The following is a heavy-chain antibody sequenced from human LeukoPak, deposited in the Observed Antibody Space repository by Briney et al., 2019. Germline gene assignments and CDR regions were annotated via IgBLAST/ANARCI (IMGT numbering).Heavy chain of an antibody. D-gene: IGHD3-22*01. Sequence: GGSLRLSCAASGFTVSTKFMSWVRQAPGKGREWVSVIYDGGITYYADSVKGRFTISGDNSKNMLFLQMNSLRAEDTAVYYCARFYDTSGYLDCWGQGTLVTVSS. CDR2: IYDGGIT. CDR3: ARFYDTSGYLDC. CDR1: GFTVSTKF. V-gene: IGHV3-66*01. J-gene: IGHJ4*02.